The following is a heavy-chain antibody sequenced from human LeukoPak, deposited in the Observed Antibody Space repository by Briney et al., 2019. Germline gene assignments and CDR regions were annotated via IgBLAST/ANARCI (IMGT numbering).Heavy chain of an antibody. CDR2: IYPGDSDT. D-gene: IGHD5-18*01. CDR3: AGQDTAMVTRPFDY. J-gene: IGHJ4*02. V-gene: IGHV5-51*01. Sequence: GESLKISCKGSGYRFTSYWIGWVRQMPGKGLEWMGIIYPGDSDTRYSPSFQGQVTTSADKSISTAYLQWSSLKASDTAMYYCAGQDTAMVTRPFDYWGQGTLVTVSS. CDR1: GYRFTSYW.